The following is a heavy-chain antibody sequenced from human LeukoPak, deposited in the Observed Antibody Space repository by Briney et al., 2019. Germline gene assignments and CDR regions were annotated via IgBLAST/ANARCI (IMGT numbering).Heavy chain of an antibody. Sequence: GESLKISCEGSGYSFINYWIGWVRQMPGKGLEWMAIIYPGDSDTRYSPSFQGQVTISADKSISTAYLQWSSLKASDTAMYYCARLRGRWPQSWYFDLWGRGTLVTVSS. V-gene: IGHV5-51*01. D-gene: IGHD5-24*01. CDR3: ARLRGRWPQSWYFDL. CDR2: IYPGDSDT. CDR1: GYSFINYW. J-gene: IGHJ2*01.